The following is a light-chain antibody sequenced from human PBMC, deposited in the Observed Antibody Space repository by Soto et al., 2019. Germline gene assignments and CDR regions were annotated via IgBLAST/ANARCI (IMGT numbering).Light chain of an antibody. CDR1: SSDIGGYNF. CDR2: EVN. CDR3: GSWDSSLSAYV. V-gene: IGLV2-14*01. J-gene: IGLJ1*01. Sequence: QSALTQPASVSGSPGQSITISCTGTSSDIGGYNFVSWYQHHPGKAPKLMIYEVNNRPSGIPDRFSGSKSGTSATLGITGFQTGDEADYYCGSWDSSLSAYVFGTGTKLTVL.